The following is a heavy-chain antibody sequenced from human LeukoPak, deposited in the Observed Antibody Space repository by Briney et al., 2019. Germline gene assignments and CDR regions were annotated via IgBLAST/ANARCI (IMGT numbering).Heavy chain of an antibody. Sequence: GRSLRLSCAASGFTFSSYAMHWVRQAPGKGLEWVAVISYDGSNKYYADSVKGRFTISRDNSKNTLYLQMDSLRVEDTAVYYCATPASVTLILYYFDYWGQGTLVTVSS. CDR3: ATPASVTLILYYFDY. CDR2: ISYDGSNK. V-gene: IGHV3-30-3*01. D-gene: IGHD3-22*01. J-gene: IGHJ4*02. CDR1: GFTFSSYA.